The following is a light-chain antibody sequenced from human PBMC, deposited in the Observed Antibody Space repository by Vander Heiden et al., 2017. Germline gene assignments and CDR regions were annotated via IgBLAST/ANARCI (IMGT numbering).Light chain of an antibody. J-gene: IGKJ3*01. V-gene: IGKV4-1*01. CDR1: QSVLYSSNNKNY. CDR3: QQYYSTLFT. CDR2: WAS. Sequence: DIVMTKSPDFLAVSLGERATINCKSSQSVLYSSNNKNYLAWYQQKPGQPPKLLIYWASTRESGVPDRFSGSGSGTDFTLTISSLQAEDVAVYYCQQYYSTLFTFGHETKVDIK.